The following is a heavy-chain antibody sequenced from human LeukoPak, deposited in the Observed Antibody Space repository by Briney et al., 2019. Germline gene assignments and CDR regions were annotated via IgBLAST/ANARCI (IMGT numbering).Heavy chain of an antibody. Sequence: GGSLRLSCAVSGFTLSNFWMHWVHQAPGKGLVWVSRISSDGSRTIYADFVKGRFTISIDNAKNTLYLQMISLRDDDTAVYYCARDRGATSSVSYMDVWGKGTTVTVSS. CDR1: GFTLSNFW. V-gene: IGHV3-74*01. D-gene: IGHD6-25*01. CDR2: ISSDGSRT. J-gene: IGHJ6*03. CDR3: ARDRGATSSVSYMDV.